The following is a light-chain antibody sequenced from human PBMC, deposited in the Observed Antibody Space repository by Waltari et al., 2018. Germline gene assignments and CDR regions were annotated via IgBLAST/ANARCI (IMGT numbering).Light chain of an antibody. CDR3: SSYTSSSTLGV. CDR1: SSDVGGYNY. J-gene: IGLJ2*01. CDR2: DVT. V-gene: IGLV2-14*03. Sequence: QSALTQPAAVSGSPGQSITISCTGTSSDVGGYNYVSWYQQHPGKAPKLMIYDVTNRPSGVSERFSGSKSGNTASLAISGLQAEDDADYYCSSYTSSSTLGVCGGGTKLTVL.